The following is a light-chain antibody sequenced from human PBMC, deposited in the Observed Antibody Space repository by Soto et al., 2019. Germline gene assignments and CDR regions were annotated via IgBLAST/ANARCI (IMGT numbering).Light chain of an antibody. J-gene: IGKJ1*01. V-gene: IGKV1-9*01. Sequence: NHSPAVRSVTVIEGISTTVRASQGISSYLAWYQQKPGKAPKLLIYAASTLQSGVPSRFSGSGSGTEFTLTIICLQPDDFSSYYCVPSYSDWKCGQGSKGAIK. CDR1: QGISSY. CDR3: VPSYSDWK. CDR2: AAS.